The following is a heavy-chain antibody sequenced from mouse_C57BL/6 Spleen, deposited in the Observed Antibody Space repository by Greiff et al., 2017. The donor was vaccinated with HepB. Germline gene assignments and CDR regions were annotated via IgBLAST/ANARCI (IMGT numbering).Heavy chain of an antibody. D-gene: IGHD1-1*01. CDR3: ARSITTVVSWYFDV. V-gene: IGHV1-55*01. J-gene: IGHJ1*03. CDR2: IYPGSGST. Sequence: QVQLKQPGAELVKPGASVKMSCKASGYTFTSYWITWVKQRPGQGLEWIGDIYPGSGSTNYNEKFKSKATLTVDTSSSTAYMQLSILTSEDSAVYYCARSITTVVSWYFDVWGTGTTVTVSS. CDR1: GYTFTSYW.